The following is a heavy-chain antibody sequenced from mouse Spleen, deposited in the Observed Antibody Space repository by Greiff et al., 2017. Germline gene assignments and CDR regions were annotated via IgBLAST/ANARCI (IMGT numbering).Heavy chain of an antibody. Sequence: QVQLKQSGAELVRPGTSVKVSCKASGYAFTNYLIEWVKQRPGQGLEWIGVINPGSGGTNYNEKFKGKATLTADKSSSTAYMQLSSLTSEDSAVYFCARGYDVSPPVYFDYWGQGTTLTVSS. CDR3: ARGYDVSPPVYFDY. CDR2: INPGSGGT. V-gene: IGHV1-54*01. D-gene: IGHD2-3*01. CDR1: GYAFTNYL. J-gene: IGHJ2*01.